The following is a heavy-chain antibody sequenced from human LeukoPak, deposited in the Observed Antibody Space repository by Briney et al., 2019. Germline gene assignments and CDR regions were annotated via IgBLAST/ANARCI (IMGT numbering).Heavy chain of an antibody. V-gene: IGHV5-51*01. CDR2: IYPGDSDT. J-gene: IGHJ5*02. CDR3: ARGVNYYDSSGYYYRPDWFDP. CDR1: GYIFSNYW. Sequence: GESLKISCKGSGYIFSNYWIAWVRQMPGKGLEWMGIIYPGDSDTRYSPSFQGQVTISADKSISTAYLQWSSLKASDTAMYYCARGVNYYDSSGYYYRPDWFDPWGQGTLVTVSS. D-gene: IGHD3-22*01.